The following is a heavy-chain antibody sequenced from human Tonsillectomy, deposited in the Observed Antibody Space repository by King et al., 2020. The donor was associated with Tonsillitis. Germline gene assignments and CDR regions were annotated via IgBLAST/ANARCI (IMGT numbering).Heavy chain of an antibody. CDR2: IFASGTT. D-gene: IGHD2-2*01. Sequence: VQLVESGPGLVRPSQTLSLTCTVSGGSISTVGYYWTWIRQPAGKGLEWIGRIFASGTTNLNPSLNSRVTMSVETSKNQFSLKLSSVTAADTAVYYCARGSEIVVLPGAIGGRFDPWGQGTQVTVSS. V-gene: IGHV4-61*02. J-gene: IGHJ5*02. CDR3: ARGSEIVVLPGAIGGRFDP. CDR1: GGSISTVGYY.